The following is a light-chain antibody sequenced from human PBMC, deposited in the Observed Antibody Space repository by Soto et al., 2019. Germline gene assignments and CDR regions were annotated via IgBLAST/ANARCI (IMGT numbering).Light chain of an antibody. V-gene: IGLV2-14*03. CDR1: SSDVGGHNC. CDR2: DVS. CDR3: SSYTSSSTYV. J-gene: IGLJ1*01. Sequence: QSVLTQPASVSGTPGQSIAISCTGTSSDVGGHNCVSWYQHHPGKAPKLMVYDVSNRPSGVSNRFSGSKSGNTASLTISGLQAEDEADYYCSSYTSSSTYVFGTGTKVTVL.